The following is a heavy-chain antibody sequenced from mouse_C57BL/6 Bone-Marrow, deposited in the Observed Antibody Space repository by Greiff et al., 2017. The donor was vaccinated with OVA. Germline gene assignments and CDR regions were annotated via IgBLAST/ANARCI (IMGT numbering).Heavy chain of an antibody. CDR1: GFSLTSYG. J-gene: IGHJ2*01. CDR2: IWSGGST. V-gene: IGHV2-2*01. Sequence: VKLMESGPGLVQPSQSLSITCTVSGFSLTSYGVHWVRQSPGKGLEWLGVIWSGGSTDYNAAFISRLSISKDNSKSQVFFKMNSLQADDTAIYYCARNWGYSNSYFDYWGQGTTLTVSS. CDR3: ARNWGYSNSYFDY. D-gene: IGHD2-5*01.